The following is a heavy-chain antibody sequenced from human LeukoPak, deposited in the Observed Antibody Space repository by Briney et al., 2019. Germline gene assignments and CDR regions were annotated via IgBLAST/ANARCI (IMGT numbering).Heavy chain of an antibody. D-gene: IGHD5-12*01. CDR1: GGSVSSVSYY. CDR2: ISYSGSS. J-gene: IGHJ2*01. CDR3: ARYSLVASGWHFDL. V-gene: IGHV4-61*01. Sequence: SETLSLTCTVSGGSVSSVSYYWTWLRQPPGKGLEWIGYISYSGSSNYNPSLKSRVTMSVDTSKNQFSLKLTSVTAADAAVYYCARYSLVASGWHFDLWGRGTLVTVSS.